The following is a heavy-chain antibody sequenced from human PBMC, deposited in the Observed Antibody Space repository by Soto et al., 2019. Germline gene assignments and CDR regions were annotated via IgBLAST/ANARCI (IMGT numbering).Heavy chain of an antibody. D-gene: IGHD3-22*01. CDR3: ARDGNYYDSSDPFDY. CDR2: IIPILGIA. V-gene: IGHV1-69*08. Sequence: QVQLVQSGAEVKKPGSSVKVSCKASGGTFSTYSISWVRQAPGQGLEWMGRIIPILGIANYAQKFQGRVTINADKSTSTAYMELSSLRYEDTAVYYCARDGNYYDSSDPFDYWGQGTLVTVSS. CDR1: GGTFSTYS. J-gene: IGHJ4*02.